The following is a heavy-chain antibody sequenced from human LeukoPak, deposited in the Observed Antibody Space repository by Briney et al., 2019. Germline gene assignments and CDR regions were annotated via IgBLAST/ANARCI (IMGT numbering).Heavy chain of an antibody. CDR3: ARDLEYYGSGSSFDY. CDR1: GFTFGSYA. V-gene: IGHV3-30-3*01. D-gene: IGHD3-10*01. J-gene: IGHJ4*02. Sequence: GSLRLSCAASGFTFGSYAMHWVRQAPGKGLEWVAVISYDGSNKYYADSVKGRFTISRDNSKNTLYLQMNSLRAEDTAVYYCARDLEYYGSGSSFDYWGQGTLVTVSS. CDR2: ISYDGSNK.